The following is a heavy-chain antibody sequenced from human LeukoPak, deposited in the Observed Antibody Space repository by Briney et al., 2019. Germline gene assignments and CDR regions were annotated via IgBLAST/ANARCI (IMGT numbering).Heavy chain of an antibody. J-gene: IGHJ3*01. D-gene: IGHD1-14*01. V-gene: IGHV4-59*01. Sequence: SETLSLTCTVSGGSISGDFWSWIRQSPGKGLEWIGYIHYTGSTNYNPSLKSRVTISVDTSKNQFPLRLTSVTAADTAVYYCARDRPLGTGDVFDVWGQGTMVSVSS. CDR1: GGSISGDF. CDR3: ARDRPLGTGDVFDV. CDR2: IHYTGST.